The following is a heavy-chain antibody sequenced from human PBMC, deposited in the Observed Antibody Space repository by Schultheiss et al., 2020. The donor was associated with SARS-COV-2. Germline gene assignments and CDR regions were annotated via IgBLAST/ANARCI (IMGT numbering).Heavy chain of an antibody. CDR3: ARENRDIVATNFDY. D-gene: IGHD5-12*01. Sequence: SETLSLTCTVSGGSISGYYWSWIRQPPGKGLEWIGEINHSGSTNYNPSLKSRVTISVDTSKNQFSLKLSSVTAADTAVYYCARENRDIVATNFDYWGQGTLVTVSS. J-gene: IGHJ4*02. CDR2: INHSGST. V-gene: IGHV4-34*01. CDR1: GGSISGYY.